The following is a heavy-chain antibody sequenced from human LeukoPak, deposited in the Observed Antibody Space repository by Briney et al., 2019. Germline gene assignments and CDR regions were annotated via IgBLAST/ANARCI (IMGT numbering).Heavy chain of an antibody. V-gene: IGHV1-24*01. J-gene: IGHJ4*02. CDR2: FDPEDGET. D-gene: IGHD3-22*01. Sequence: ASVKVSCKVSGYTLTELSMHWVRQAPGEGLEWMGGFDPEDGETIYAQKFQGRVTMTEDTSTDTAYMELSSLRSEDTAVYYCATSYYDSSGYYYYFDYWGQGTLVTVSS. CDR3: ATSYYDSSGYYYYFDY. CDR1: GYTLTELS.